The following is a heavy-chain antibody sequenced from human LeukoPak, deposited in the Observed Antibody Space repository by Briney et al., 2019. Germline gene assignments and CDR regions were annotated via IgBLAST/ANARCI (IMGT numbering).Heavy chain of an antibody. D-gene: IGHD6-19*01. V-gene: IGHV3-23*01. CDR2: ISGSGGST. J-gene: IGHJ4*02. CDR1: GFTFSSYA. CDR3: ARGGSGLVRGYPHY. Sequence: PGGSLRLSCAASGFTFSSYAMSWVRQAPGKGLEWVSAISGSGGSTYYADSVKGRFTISRDNSKNTLYLQMNSLRAEDTAAYYCARGGSGLVRGYPHYWGQGTLVTVSS.